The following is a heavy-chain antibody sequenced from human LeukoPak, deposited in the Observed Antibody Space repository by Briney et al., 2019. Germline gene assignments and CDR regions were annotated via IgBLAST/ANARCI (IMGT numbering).Heavy chain of an antibody. V-gene: IGHV3-23*01. J-gene: IGHJ4*02. CDR2: VRSNGDTT. Sequence: GGSLSLSCAASGFTFGSIAMTWVRQAPGKGLEWVSTVRSNGDTTYNADSVKGRFTISRDNSKNTVYLEMKSLRVEDTAIYYCAKGQELDDGVVWSWGQGTLVTVSS. CDR3: AKGQELDDGVVWS. CDR1: GFTFGSIA. D-gene: IGHD1-1*01.